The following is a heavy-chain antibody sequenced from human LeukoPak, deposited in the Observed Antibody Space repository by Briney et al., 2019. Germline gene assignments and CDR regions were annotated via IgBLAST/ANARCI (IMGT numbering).Heavy chain of an antibody. CDR1: GVSFSDYY. D-gene: IGHD5-18*01. J-gene: IGHJ6*02. CDR2: INHSGST. Sequence: SETLSLTCAVYGVSFSDYYWSWIRQPPGKGLEWIGEINHSGSTNYNPSLKSRVTISVDTSKNQFSLKLSSVTAADTAVYYCARGPRVDTAMAYYYYYGMDVWGQGTTVTVSS. V-gene: IGHV4-34*01. CDR3: ARGPRVDTAMAYYYYYGMDV.